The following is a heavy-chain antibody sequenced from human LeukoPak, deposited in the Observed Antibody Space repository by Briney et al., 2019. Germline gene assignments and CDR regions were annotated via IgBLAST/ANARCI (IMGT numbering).Heavy chain of an antibody. Sequence: GGSLRLSCAASGFTFSRYWMSWVRQAPGKGLEWVANINQDGSEEYYVDSVKGRFTIPRDNAKNSLYLQMNSLRAEDTAVYYCARRDGYNSYYFDYWGQGTLVTVSS. V-gene: IGHV3-7*05. J-gene: IGHJ4*02. CDR3: ARRDGYNSYYFDY. D-gene: IGHD5-24*01. CDR1: GFTFSRYW. CDR2: INQDGSEE.